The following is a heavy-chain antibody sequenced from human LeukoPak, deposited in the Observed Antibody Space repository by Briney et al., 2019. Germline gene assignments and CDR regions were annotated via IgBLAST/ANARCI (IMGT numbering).Heavy chain of an antibody. CDR2: ISGSGGST. J-gene: IGHJ4*02. D-gene: IGHD6-13*01. Sequence: GGSLRLSCAASGFTFSSYAMSWVRQAPGKGLEWVSAISGSGGSTYYADSVKGRFTISRDNSKNTLYLQMNSLRAEDTAVYYCARGSKTAGTIYTFDYWGQGTLVTVSS. CDR1: GFTFSSYA. CDR3: ARGSKTAGTIYTFDY. V-gene: IGHV3-23*01.